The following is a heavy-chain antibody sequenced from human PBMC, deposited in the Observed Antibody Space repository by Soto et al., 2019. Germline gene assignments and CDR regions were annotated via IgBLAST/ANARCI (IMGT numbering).Heavy chain of an antibody. CDR2: IYSGGST. CDR3: ASRERLRDGYKL. Sequence: EVQLVESGGGLIQPGGSLRLSCAASGFTVSSNYMSWVRQAPGKGLEWVSVIYSGGSTYYADSVKGRFTISRDNSKNTRYLQMNSLRAEDTGGYYCASRERLRDGYKLWGQGTLVTVSS. D-gene: IGHD5-12*01. J-gene: IGHJ4*02. CDR1: GFTVSSNY. V-gene: IGHV3-53*01.